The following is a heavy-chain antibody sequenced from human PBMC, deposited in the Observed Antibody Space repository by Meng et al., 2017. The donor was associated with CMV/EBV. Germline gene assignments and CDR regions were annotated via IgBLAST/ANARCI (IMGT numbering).Heavy chain of an antibody. V-gene: IGHV1-69*04. D-gene: IGHD6-13*01. J-gene: IGHJ4*02. CDR3: ARDTRDWGSSWLT. CDR2: VIPILGMT. Sequence: SVKVSCKASGGTFSTYTFGWVRQAPGQGLEWVGRVIPILGMTNYAEKFQGRVTIIADESTTTVYMELSSLTSDDTAVYYCARDTRDWGSSWLTWGQGTLVTVSS. CDR1: GGTFSTYT.